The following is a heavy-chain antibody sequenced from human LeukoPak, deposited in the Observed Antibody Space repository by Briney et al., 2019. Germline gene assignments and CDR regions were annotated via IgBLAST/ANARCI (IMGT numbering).Heavy chain of an antibody. CDR1: GFTFSSYA. Sequence: GGSLRLSCAASGFTFSSYAMSWVRQAPGKGLEWVSAISGSGGSTYYADSVKGRFTISRDNSKNRLDLQMNSLRAEDTAVYYCAKTDYGSGSYYTVNHYYYYYYMDVWGKGTTVTVSS. D-gene: IGHD3-10*01. CDR2: ISGSGGST. V-gene: IGHV3-23*01. J-gene: IGHJ6*03. CDR3: AKTDYGSGSYYTVNHYYYYYYMDV.